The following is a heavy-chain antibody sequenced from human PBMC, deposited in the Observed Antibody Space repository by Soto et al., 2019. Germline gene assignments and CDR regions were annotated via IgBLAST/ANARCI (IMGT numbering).Heavy chain of an antibody. J-gene: IGHJ5*02. D-gene: IGHD2-15*01. V-gene: IGHV4-31*03. CDR2: ISYSGST. CDR1: GGSISSGGYY. Sequence: SETLSLTCTVSGGSISSGGYYWNWIRQHPGKGLEWVGYISYSGSTYYNPSPKSRLTISVDTSKNQFSLKLTSVTAADTAVYYCAREEAVRIERWFDPWGQGTLVTAPQ. CDR3: AREEAVRIERWFDP.